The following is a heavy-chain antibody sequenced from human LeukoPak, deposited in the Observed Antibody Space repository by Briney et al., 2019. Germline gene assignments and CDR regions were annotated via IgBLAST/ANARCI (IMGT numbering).Heavy chain of an antibody. CDR1: GFPFSSYS. CDR3: AKDMTTVTRGRLDY. J-gene: IGHJ4*02. Sequence: GGSLRLSCAASGFPFSSYSMSWVRQAPGKGLEEGSVIISGGSTNYADSVKGRFTISRDNSKNTLYLQMDSLRAEDTAVYYCAKDMTTVTRGRLDYWGQGTLVTVSS. V-gene: IGHV3-23*01. D-gene: IGHD4-17*01. CDR2: IISGGST.